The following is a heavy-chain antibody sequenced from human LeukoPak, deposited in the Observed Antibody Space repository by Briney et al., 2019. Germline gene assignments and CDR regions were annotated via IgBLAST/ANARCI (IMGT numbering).Heavy chain of an antibody. D-gene: IGHD3-22*01. V-gene: IGHV1-2*04. J-gene: IGHJ3*02. CDR1: GYTFTGYY. Sequence: ASVKVSCKASGYTFTGYYMHWVRQAPGQGLEWMGWINPDSGGTNYAQKFQGWVTMTRDTSISTAYMELSRLRSDDTAVYYCARSYDSSGYYYFDAFDIWGQGTMVTVSS. CDR2: INPDSGGT. CDR3: ARSYDSSGYYYFDAFDI.